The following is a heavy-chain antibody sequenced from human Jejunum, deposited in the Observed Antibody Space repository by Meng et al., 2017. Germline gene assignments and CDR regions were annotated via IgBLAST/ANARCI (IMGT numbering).Heavy chain of an antibody. Sequence: GGSLRLSCAASGFAFTDAWMSWVRQAPGKGLEWVARFRGKADGGTTEYAAPVKGRFTISRADSENTLYLQMNSLKTEDTAVYYCTDHFYLGQGTPVTVSS. CDR2: FRGKADGGTT. CDR1: GFAFTDAW. D-gene: IGHD1-14*01. CDR3: TDHFY. J-gene: IGHJ4*02. V-gene: IGHV3-15*01.